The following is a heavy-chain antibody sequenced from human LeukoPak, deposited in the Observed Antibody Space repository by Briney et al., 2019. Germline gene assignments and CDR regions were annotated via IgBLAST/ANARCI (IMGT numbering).Heavy chain of an antibody. Sequence: PSETLSLTCAVYGGSFSGYYWSWIRQPPGKGLEWIGEINHSGSTNYNPSLKSRVTISVDTSKNQFSLKLSSVTAADTAVYYCARGGYCSGGSCYSDRAFDIWGQGTMVTVSS. CDR2: INHSGST. CDR1: GGSFSGYY. CDR3: ARGGYCSGGSCYSDRAFDI. D-gene: IGHD2-15*01. V-gene: IGHV4-34*01. J-gene: IGHJ3*02.